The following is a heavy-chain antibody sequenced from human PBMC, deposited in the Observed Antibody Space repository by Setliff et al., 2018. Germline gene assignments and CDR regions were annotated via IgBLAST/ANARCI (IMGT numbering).Heavy chain of an antibody. CDR3: ARRYNFWSGYFDY. J-gene: IGHJ4*02. V-gene: IGHV4-34*01. D-gene: IGHD3-3*01. CDR2: INHSGST. Sequence: SETLSLTCAVYGGSFSGYYWSWIRQPPGKGLEWIGEINHSGSTNYNPSLRSRVTISVDTSKNQFSLKLSSVTAADTAVYYCARRYNFWSGYFDYWGQGTLVTVSS. CDR1: GGSFSGYY.